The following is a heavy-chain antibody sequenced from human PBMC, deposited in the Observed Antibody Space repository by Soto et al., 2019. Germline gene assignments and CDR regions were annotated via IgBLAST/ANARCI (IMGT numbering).Heavy chain of an antibody. J-gene: IGHJ4*02. CDR1: GASITEYY. Sequence: HVQLQESGPGLVKPSETLSLTCTVSGASITEYYWNWIRQSPGKGLAWIVSVSSTGSTVYNPSLPSRVAVLLDTSKNQCSLTLNSVTPADTAVYHCARGGGSAYHNHEFDFWGQGTLVTVSS. CDR2: VSSTGST. D-gene: IGHD6-25*01. V-gene: IGHV4-59*01. CDR3: ARGGGSAYHNHEFDF.